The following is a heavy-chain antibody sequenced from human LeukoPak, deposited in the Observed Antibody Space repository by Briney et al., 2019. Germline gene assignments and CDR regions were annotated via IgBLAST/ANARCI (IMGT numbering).Heavy chain of an antibody. CDR1: AFTFSSYA. Sequence: GRSLRLSCAASAFTFSSYAMHWVRQAPGKGLEWVAVISYDGSNKYYADSVKGRFTISRDNSKNTLYLQMNSLGAEDTAVYYCARDRGGRDGYNLFDAFDIWGQGTMVTVSS. CDR2: ISYDGSNK. J-gene: IGHJ3*02. V-gene: IGHV3-30*04. D-gene: IGHD5-24*01. CDR3: ARDRGGRDGYNLFDAFDI.